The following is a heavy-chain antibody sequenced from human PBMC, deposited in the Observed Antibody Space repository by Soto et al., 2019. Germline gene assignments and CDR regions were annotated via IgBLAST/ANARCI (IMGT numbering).Heavy chain of an antibody. CDR1: GGSVSSGSYY. CDR2: IYYSGST. CDR3: ASPKIAFYNWFDP. J-gene: IGHJ5*02. Sequence: SETLSLTCTVSGGSVSSGSYYRSWIRQPPGKGLEWIGYIYYSGSTNYNPSLKSRVTISVDTSKNQFSLKLSSVTAADTAVYYCASPKIAFYNWFDPWGQGTLVTVSS. D-gene: IGHD3-3*02. V-gene: IGHV4-61*01.